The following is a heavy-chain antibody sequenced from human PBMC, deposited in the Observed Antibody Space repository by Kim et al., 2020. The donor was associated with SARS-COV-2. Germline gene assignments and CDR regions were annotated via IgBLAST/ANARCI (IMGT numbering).Heavy chain of an antibody. Sequence: GGSLRLSCTASGFTFGDYAMSWFRQAPGKGLEWVGFIRSKAYGGTTEYAASVKGRFTISRDDSKSIAYLQMNSLKTEDTAVYYCTQYGSGSYTGAYYYYGMDVWGQGTTVTVSS. CDR1: GFTFGDYA. J-gene: IGHJ6*02. D-gene: IGHD3-10*01. V-gene: IGHV3-49*03. CDR2: IRSKAYGGTT. CDR3: TQYGSGSYTGAYYYYGMDV.